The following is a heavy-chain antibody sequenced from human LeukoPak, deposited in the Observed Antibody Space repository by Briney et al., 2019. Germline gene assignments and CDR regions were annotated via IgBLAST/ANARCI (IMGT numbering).Heavy chain of an antibody. Sequence: SGGSLRLSCAASGFTFSDYYMSWIRQAPGKGLEWVAVISYDGSNKYYADSVKGRFTISRDNSKNTLYLQMNSLRAEDTAVYYCARGPERTGVGTRYYYDMDVWGQGTTVTVSS. J-gene: IGHJ6*02. V-gene: IGHV3-30-3*01. D-gene: IGHD1-14*01. CDR3: ARGPERTGVGTRYYYDMDV. CDR2: ISYDGSNK. CDR1: GFTFSDYY.